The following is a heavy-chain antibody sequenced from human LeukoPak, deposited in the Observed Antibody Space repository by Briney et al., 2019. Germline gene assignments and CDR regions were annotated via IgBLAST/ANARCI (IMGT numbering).Heavy chain of an antibody. CDR2: IHYSGST. J-gene: IGHJ4*02. D-gene: IGHD3-10*01. Sequence: PSETLSLTCTVSGVPISSCDYYWVWIRQAPGKGLEWIGYIHYSGSTYYNPSLKSRVTMSVDMSKNQFSLTLSSVTAADTTVFYCAREKSETYYADPDYWGQGTLVTVSS. V-gene: IGHV4-30-4*01. CDR1: GVPISSCDYY. CDR3: AREKSETYYADPDY.